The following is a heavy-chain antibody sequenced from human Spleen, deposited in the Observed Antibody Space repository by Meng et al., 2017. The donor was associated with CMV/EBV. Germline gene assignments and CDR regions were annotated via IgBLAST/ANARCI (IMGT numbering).Heavy chain of an antibody. J-gene: IGHJ4*02. Sequence: SVKVSCKASGGTFSSYAISWVRQAPGQGLEWMGGIIPIFGTANYAQKFQGRVTITTDESTSTAYMELSSLRSEDTAVYYCARGGYCSSTSCYKPTHFDYWGQGTWSPSPQ. D-gene: IGHD2-2*02. V-gene: IGHV1-69*05. CDR3: ARGGYCSSTSCYKPTHFDY. CDR1: GGTFSSYA. CDR2: IIPIFGTA.